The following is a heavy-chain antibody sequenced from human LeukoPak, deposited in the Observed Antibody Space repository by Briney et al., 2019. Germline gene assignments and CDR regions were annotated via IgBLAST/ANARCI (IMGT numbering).Heavy chain of an antibody. D-gene: IGHD5-18*01. Sequence: ASVKVSCTASGYTFTGYYLHWVRQAPGQGLEWMGWIHPKSGDTKYAQKFLGRVTLTRDTSTTIAHMELKWLTSDDTAVYYCSRGSGISYGGIDYWGQGTLVTVSS. J-gene: IGHJ4*02. CDR3: SRGSGISYGGIDY. CDR2: IHPKSGDT. V-gene: IGHV1-2*02. CDR1: GYTFTGYY.